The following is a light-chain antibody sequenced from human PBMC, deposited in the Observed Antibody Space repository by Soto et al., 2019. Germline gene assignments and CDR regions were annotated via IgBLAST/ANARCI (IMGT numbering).Light chain of an antibody. CDR1: QSITNY. J-gene: IGKJ1*01. CDR2: GAS. V-gene: IGKV1-39*01. Sequence: DIQMTQSPSSLSASVGDRVTITCRASQSITNYLNWYQQKPGKAPKLLIYGASSLQSGVPSRFSGSGSGTDFTLTINSLQPEDFATYFCQQSYTTPPTFGQGTKVEIK. CDR3: QQSYTTPPT.